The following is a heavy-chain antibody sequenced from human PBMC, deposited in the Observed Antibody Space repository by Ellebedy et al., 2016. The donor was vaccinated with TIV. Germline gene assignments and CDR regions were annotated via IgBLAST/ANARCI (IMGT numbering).Heavy chain of an antibody. J-gene: IGHJ4*02. CDR2: ISANNGNT. D-gene: IGHD2-2*01. Sequence: ASVKVSXKASGGTFSSYAISWVRQAPGQGLEWMGWISANNGNTIHAQKLQGRVSMTTDTSTSTAYMELRSLRPDDTAVYYCARGGYQLPPMVDYWGQGTLVTVSS. CDR3: ARGGYQLPPMVDY. CDR1: GGTFSSYA. V-gene: IGHV1-18*01.